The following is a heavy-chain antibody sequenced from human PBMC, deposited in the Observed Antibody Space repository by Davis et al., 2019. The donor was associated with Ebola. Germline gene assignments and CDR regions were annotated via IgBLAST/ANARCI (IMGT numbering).Heavy chain of an antibody. D-gene: IGHD3-10*02. CDR1: GGTFSSYA. CDR3: ARVGTMTGDYYYGMDV. Sequence: AASVKVSCKASGGTFSSYAISWVRQAPGQGLEWMGGIIPIFGTANYAQKFQGRVTITADESTSTAYMELSSLRSEDTAVYYCARVGTMTGDYYYGMDVWGKGTTVTVSS. V-gene: IGHV1-69*13. J-gene: IGHJ6*04. CDR2: IIPIFGTA.